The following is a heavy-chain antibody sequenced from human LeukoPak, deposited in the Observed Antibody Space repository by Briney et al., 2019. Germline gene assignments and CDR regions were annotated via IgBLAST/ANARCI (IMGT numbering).Heavy chain of an antibody. V-gene: IGHV3-21*01. CDR1: GFTFSSYS. CDR3: ARTYSGSYLWCYFDY. CDR2: ISSSSYI. J-gene: IGHJ4*02. D-gene: IGHD1-26*01. Sequence: GGSLRLSCAASGFTFSSYSMNWVRQAPGKGLEWVSSISSSSYIYYADSVKGRFTISRDNAKNSLYLQMNSLRAEDTAVYYCARTYSGSYLWCYFDYWGQGTLVTVSS.